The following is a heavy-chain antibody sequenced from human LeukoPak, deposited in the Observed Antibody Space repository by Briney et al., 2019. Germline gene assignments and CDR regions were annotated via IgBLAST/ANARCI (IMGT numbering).Heavy chain of an antibody. CDR2: IYHSGST. V-gene: IGHV4-4*02. CDR3: ARDNHDYGDFFYYYYDMDV. CDR1: GGSISSSNW. J-gene: IGHJ6*02. D-gene: IGHD4-17*01. Sequence: SETLSLTCAVSGGSISSSNWWSWVRQPPGKGLEWIGEIYHSGSTNYNPSLKSRVTISVDKSKNQFSLKLSSVTAADTAVYYCARDNHDYGDFFYYYYDMDVWGQGTTVTVSS.